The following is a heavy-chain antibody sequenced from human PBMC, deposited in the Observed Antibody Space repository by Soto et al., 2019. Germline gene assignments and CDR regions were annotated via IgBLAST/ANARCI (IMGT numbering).Heavy chain of an antibody. Sequence: PGASVKVSCKASGYTFFTYGITWVRQAPGQGLEWMGWISTYDGNTDYAQKLQGRVTMTTDTSTRTACMELRSLRSDDTAVYYCARKSSSSSWFDPWGQGTLVTVSS. CDR3: ARKSSSSSWFDP. V-gene: IGHV1-18*01. D-gene: IGHD6-6*01. CDR2: ISTYDGNT. J-gene: IGHJ5*02. CDR1: GYTFFTYG.